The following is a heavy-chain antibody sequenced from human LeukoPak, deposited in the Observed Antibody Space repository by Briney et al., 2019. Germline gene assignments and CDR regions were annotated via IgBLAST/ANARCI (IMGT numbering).Heavy chain of an antibody. CDR1: GHTFTDCY. Sequence: ASVKVSCKASGHTFTDCYMHWVRQAPGQGFEWMGWINPNSGGTNYAQKFQGRVTMTRDTSISTAYMELTSLRSDDTAVYYCTRGLSIATRPAYYFDYWGQGTLVTVSS. V-gene: IGHV1-2*02. CDR2: INPNSGGT. CDR3: TRGLSIATRPAYYFDY. D-gene: IGHD6-6*01. J-gene: IGHJ4*02.